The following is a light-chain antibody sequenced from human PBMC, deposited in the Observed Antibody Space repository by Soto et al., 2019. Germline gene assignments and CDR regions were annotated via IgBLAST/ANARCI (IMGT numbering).Light chain of an antibody. V-gene: IGKV3-11*01. CDR3: QQRRSSLT. CDR2: DVS. J-gene: IGKJ4*01. CDR1: QSVSNS. Sequence: EIVLTQSPATLSLSPGERVTLSCRASQSVSNSLAWYQQKPGQPPRLLIYDVSNRATGIPARFSGSGSGTDFTLTITSLEPEDFATYYCQQRRSSLTFGGGTKVEIK.